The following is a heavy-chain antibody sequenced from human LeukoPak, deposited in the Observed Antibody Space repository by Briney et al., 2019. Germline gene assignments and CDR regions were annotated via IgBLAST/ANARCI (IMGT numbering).Heavy chain of an antibody. CDR3: AREAPYSSGWDFDY. D-gene: IGHD6-19*01. CDR1: GVSFSGYY. CDR2: IYYSGST. J-gene: IGHJ4*02. V-gene: IGHV4-59*01. Sequence: SETLSLTCAVYGVSFSGYYWSWIRQPPGKGLEWIGYIYYSGSTNYNPSLKSRVTISVDTSKNQFSLKLSSVTAADTAVYYCAREAPYSSGWDFDYWGQGTLVTVSS.